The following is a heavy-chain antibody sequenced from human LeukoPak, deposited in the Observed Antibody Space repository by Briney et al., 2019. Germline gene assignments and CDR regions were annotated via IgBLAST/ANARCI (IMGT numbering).Heavy chain of an antibody. D-gene: IGHD1-26*01. CDR2: ISAYTGST. J-gene: IGHJ3*02. CDR3: ARTVGATGAFDI. V-gene: IGHV1-18*01. CDR1: GYTFINYG. Sequence: ASVKVSCKASGYTFINYGLTWVRQASGQGFEWMGWISAYTGSTNYAQKLQGRVTMPTDPSTSTAYMALRSLRSDDTAVYYCARTVGATGAFDIWGQGTMVIVSS.